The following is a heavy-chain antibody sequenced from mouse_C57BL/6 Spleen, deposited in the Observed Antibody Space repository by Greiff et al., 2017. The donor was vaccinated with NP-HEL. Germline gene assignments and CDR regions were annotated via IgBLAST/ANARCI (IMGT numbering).Heavy chain of an antibody. V-gene: IGHV1-55*01. CDR3: VRANYYGSSYDYFDY. CDR1: GYTFTSYW. Sequence: QVQLQQPGAELVKPGASVKMSCKASGYTFTSYWITWVKQRPGQGLEWIGDIYPGSGSTNYNEKFKSKATLTVDTSSSTAYMQLSSLTSEDSAVYYCVRANYYGSSYDYFDYWGQGTTLTVSS. D-gene: IGHD1-1*01. CDR2: IYPGSGST. J-gene: IGHJ2*01.